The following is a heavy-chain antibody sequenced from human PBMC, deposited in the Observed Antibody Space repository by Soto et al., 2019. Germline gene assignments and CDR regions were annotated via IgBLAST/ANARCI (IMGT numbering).Heavy chain of an antibody. CDR2: IIPIFGTA. Sequence: QEQLVQSGAEVKKPGSSVKVSCKASGGIFSSYANSWVRQAPEQGIEWMGGIIPIFGTANYAQKFQGRVASSADESTNTDYVDLSSLKSEDTAIYYCARGGSGYVWFNDFWGQETLVTVSS. CDR3: ARGGSGYVWFNDF. J-gene: IGHJ4*02. V-gene: IGHV1-69*01. CDR1: GGIFSSYA. D-gene: IGHD3-22*01.